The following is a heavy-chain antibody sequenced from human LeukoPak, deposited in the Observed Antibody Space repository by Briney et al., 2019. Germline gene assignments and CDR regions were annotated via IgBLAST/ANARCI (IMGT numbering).Heavy chain of an antibody. Sequence: ASVKVSCKASGYTFTGYYMHWVRQAPGQGLEWMGWINPNSGGTIYAQKFQGRVTMTRDTSISTAYMELSRLRSDDTAVYYCARAYSSGWSIFDYWGQGTLVTVSS. CDR3: ARAYSSGWSIFDY. CDR1: GYTFTGYY. D-gene: IGHD6-19*01. V-gene: IGHV1-2*02. J-gene: IGHJ4*02. CDR2: INPNSGGT.